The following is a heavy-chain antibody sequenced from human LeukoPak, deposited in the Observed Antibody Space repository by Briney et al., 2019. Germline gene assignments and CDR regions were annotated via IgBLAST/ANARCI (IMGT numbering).Heavy chain of an antibody. V-gene: IGHV4-61*01. Sequence: SETLSLTCTVSGGSISSSSYYWSWLRQPPGKGLEWIGYIYYSGSTNYNPSLKSRITISVDTTKNQFSLKLSSVTAADTAVYYCASLVGATGGDYWGQGTLVTVSS. CDR1: GGSISSSSYY. CDR3: ASLVGATGGDY. J-gene: IGHJ4*02. CDR2: IYYSGST. D-gene: IGHD1-26*01.